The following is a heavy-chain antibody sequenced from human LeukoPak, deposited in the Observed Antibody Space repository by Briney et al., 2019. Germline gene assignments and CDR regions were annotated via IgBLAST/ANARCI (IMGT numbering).Heavy chain of an antibody. V-gene: IGHV3-30*02. J-gene: IGHJ4*02. CDR3: AKERYGPGYSGYDHDY. Sequence: GGSLRLSCAASGFTFSSYGMHWVRQAPGKGLEWVAFIRYDGSNKYYADSVKGRFTISRDSSKNTLYLQMNSLRAEDTAVYYCAKERYGPGYSGYDHDYWGQGTLVTVSS. D-gene: IGHD5-12*01. CDR2: IRYDGSNK. CDR1: GFTFSSYG.